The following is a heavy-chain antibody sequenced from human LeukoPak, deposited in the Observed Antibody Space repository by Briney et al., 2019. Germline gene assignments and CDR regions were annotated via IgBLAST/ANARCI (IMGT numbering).Heavy chain of an antibody. D-gene: IGHD3-10*01. J-gene: IGHJ5*02. CDR3: ASYGSGSYRHP. Sequence: ASVKVSCKASGYTFTGHFVHWVRRAPGQGLEWMGWINPKSGGTNYAQKFQGRVTMTRDTSISTAYMELSRLRSDDTAVYYCASYGSGSYRHPWGQGTLVTVSS. V-gene: IGHV1-2*02. CDR1: GYTFTGHF. CDR2: INPKSGGT.